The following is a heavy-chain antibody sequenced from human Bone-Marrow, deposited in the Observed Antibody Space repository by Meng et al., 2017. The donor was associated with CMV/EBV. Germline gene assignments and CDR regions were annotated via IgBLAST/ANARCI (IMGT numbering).Heavy chain of an antibody. CDR1: GYTFTNYG. D-gene: IGHD2-15*01. V-gene: IGHV1-18*01. J-gene: IGHJ1*01. CDR3: ARDPYRVAAPEYFHH. CDR2: ISTDNGNT. Sequence: ASVKVSCKTSGYTFTNYGVSWVRQAPGEGLEWMGWISTDNGNTKFAQKFQGRVTMTADTPTSTAYMELRSLRSDDTAVYYCARDPYRVAAPEYFHHWGQGALVTVSS.